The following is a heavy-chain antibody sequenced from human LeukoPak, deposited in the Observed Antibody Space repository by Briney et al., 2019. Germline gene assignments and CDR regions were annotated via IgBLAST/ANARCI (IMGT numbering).Heavy chain of an antibody. J-gene: IGHJ6*02. CDR1: GFTFSSYS. V-gene: IGHV3-21*01. Sequence: SGGSLRLSCAASGFTFSSYSKNWVRQAPGKGLEWVSSISSSSSYIYYADSVKGRFTISRDNAKNSLYLQMNSLRAEDTAVYYCARDHRPVPGAPLYYYYGMDVWGQGTTVTVSS. CDR3: ARDHRPVPGAPLYYYYGMDV. D-gene: IGHD4-17*01. CDR2: ISSSSSYI.